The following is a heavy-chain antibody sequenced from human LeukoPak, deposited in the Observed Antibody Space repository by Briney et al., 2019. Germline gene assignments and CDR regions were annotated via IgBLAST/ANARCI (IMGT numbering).Heavy chain of an antibody. J-gene: IGHJ6*02. CDR1: GFTFSNYW. CDR3: ASTSPSYGDYYYYYGMDV. CDR2: ISGSGGST. V-gene: IGHV3-23*01. D-gene: IGHD5-18*01. Sequence: GGSLRLSCAASGFTFSNYWMNWVRQAPGKGLEWVSAISGSGGSTYYADSVRGRFTISRDNSKNTLYLQMNSLRAEDTAVYYCASTSPSYGDYYYYYGMDVWGQGTTVTVSS.